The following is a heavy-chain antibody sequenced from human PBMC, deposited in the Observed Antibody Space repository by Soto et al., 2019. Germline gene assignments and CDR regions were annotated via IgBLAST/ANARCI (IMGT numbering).Heavy chain of an antibody. CDR1: GFTFSSYA. Sequence: GGSLRLSCAASGFTFSSYAMSWVRQAPGKGLEWVSAISGSGGSTYYADSVKGRFTISRDNSKNTLYLQMNSLRAEDTAVYYCATNYDILTGSPYYYYGMDVWGQGTTVTVSS. CDR3: ATNYDILTGSPYYYYGMDV. CDR2: ISGSGGST. D-gene: IGHD3-9*01. V-gene: IGHV3-23*01. J-gene: IGHJ6*02.